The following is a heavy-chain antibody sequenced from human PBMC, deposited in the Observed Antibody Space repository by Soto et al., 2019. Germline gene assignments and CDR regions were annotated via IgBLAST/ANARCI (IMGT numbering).Heavy chain of an antibody. V-gene: IGHV4-31*03. J-gene: IGHJ6*02. CDR3: ARDPLPYYDFWSGYYHYYYYGMDV. Sequence: SETLSLTCTVSGGSISSGGYYWSWIRQHPGKGLEWIGYIYYSGNTYYNPSLKSRVTISIDTSKNQFSLKLSSVTAADTAVYYCARDPLPYYDFWSGYYHYYYYGMDVWGQGTTVT. CDR1: GGSISSGGYY. D-gene: IGHD3-3*01. CDR2: IYYSGNT.